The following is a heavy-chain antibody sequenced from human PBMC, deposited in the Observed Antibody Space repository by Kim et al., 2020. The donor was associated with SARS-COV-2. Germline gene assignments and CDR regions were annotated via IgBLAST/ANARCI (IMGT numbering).Heavy chain of an antibody. Sequence: GESLKISCKGSGYSFTSYWIGWVRQMPGKGLEWMGIIYPGDSDTRYSPSFQGQVTISADKSISTAYLQWSSLKASDTAMYYCAILSTGYSSGWYFGYGMDVWGQGTTVTVSS. J-gene: IGHJ6*02. D-gene: IGHD6-19*01. CDR3: AILSTGYSSGWYFGYGMDV. V-gene: IGHV5-51*01. CDR1: GYSFTSYW. CDR2: IYPGDSDT.